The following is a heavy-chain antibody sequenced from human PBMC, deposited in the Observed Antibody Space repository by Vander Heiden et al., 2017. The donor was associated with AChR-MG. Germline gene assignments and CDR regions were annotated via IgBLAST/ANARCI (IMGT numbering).Heavy chain of an antibody. Sequence: AEVKKPGASVKVSCQASGYTFTSYDINWVRQATGQGLEWMGWMNPNSGNTGYEQKFQGRVTMTRNTSISTAYMEMSSLRSEDTAVYYCARVLRDGYGGRCHQFGYWGQGTLVTVFS. CDR3: ARVLRDGYGGRCHQFGY. CDR1: GYTFTSYD. J-gene: IGHJ4*02. CDR2: MNPNSGNT. D-gene: IGHD2-15*01. V-gene: IGHV1-8*01.